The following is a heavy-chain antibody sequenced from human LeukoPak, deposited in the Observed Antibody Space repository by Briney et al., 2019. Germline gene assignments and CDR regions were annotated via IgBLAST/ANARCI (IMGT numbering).Heavy chain of an antibody. J-gene: IGHJ5*02. Sequence: GGSLRLSCAASGFTFSSYWMHWVRQAPGKGLVWVSRINSDGSSTSYADSVKGRFAISRDNAKNTLYLQMNSLRAEDTAVYYCARDALYGDYAGNWFDPWGQGTLVTVSS. D-gene: IGHD4-17*01. CDR2: INSDGSST. CDR3: ARDALYGDYAGNWFDP. V-gene: IGHV3-74*01. CDR1: GFTFSSYW.